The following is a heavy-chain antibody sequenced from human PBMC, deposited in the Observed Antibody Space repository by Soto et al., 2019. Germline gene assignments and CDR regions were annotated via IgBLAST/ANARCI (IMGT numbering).Heavy chain of an antibody. CDR3: ARGPVYYDSSGQAYYYYYGMDV. Sequence: PGESLKISCKGSGYSFTSYWIGWLRQMPGKGLEWMGIIYPGDSDTRYSPSFQGQVTISADKSISTAYLQWSSLKASDTAMYYCARGPVYYDSSGQAYYYYYGMDVWGQGTTVTVS. CDR2: IYPGDSDT. D-gene: IGHD3-22*01. J-gene: IGHJ6*02. V-gene: IGHV5-51*01. CDR1: GYSFTSYW.